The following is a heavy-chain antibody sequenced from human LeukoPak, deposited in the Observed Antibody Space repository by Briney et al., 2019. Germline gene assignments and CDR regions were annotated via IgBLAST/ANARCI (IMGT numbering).Heavy chain of an antibody. CDR1: GGSISSSSYY. D-gene: IGHD3-22*01. Sequence: ETLSLTCTVSGGSISSSSYYWGWIRQPPGKGLEWIGSIFYSGSTYYNPSLKSRVTISVDTSKNQFSLKLSSVTAADTAVYYCARELYYDSSGYQDDAFDIWGQGTMVTVSS. CDR3: ARELYYDSSGYQDDAFDI. V-gene: IGHV4-39*07. CDR2: IFYSGST. J-gene: IGHJ3*02.